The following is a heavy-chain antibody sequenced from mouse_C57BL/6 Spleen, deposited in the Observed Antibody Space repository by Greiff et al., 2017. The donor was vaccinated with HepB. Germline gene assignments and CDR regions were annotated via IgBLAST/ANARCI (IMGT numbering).Heavy chain of an antibody. J-gene: IGHJ4*01. D-gene: IGHD2-5*01. CDR1: GYTFTSYW. CDR2: IHPNSGST. Sequence: VQLQQPGAELVKPGASVKLSCKASGYTFTSYWMHWVKQRPGQGLEWIGMIHPNSGSTNYNEKFKSKATLTVDKSSSTAYMQLSSLTSEDSAVYYCAPAYYSNYVDYYAMDYWGQGTSVTVSS. V-gene: IGHV1-64*01. CDR3: APAYYSNYVDYYAMDY.